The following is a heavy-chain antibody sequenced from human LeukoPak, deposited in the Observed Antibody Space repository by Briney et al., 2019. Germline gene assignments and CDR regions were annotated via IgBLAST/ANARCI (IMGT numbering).Heavy chain of an antibody. D-gene: IGHD3-22*01. CDR3: AAGGYDSSGYSDAFDI. J-gene: IGHJ3*02. Sequence: PGGSLRLSCVASGFTFSNYWMSWVRQAPGKGLEWVANIKQDGSEKYYVDSVKGRFTISRDNARNSLYLQMNSLRAEDTAVYYCAAGGYDSSGYSDAFDIWGQGTMVTVSS. CDR1: GFTFSNYW. CDR2: IKQDGSEK. V-gene: IGHV3-7*01.